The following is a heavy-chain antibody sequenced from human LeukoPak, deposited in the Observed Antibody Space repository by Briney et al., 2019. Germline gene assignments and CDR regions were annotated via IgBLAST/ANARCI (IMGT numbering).Heavy chain of an antibody. V-gene: IGHV3-64*02. CDR1: GFTFSSYY. D-gene: IGHD3-10*01. J-gene: IGHJ4*02. CDR2: ISPSGDSA. CDR3: ARGLYYGSGQYYFDN. Sequence: GGSLRLSCAASGFTFSSYYMHWVRQAPGKGLEYVSAISPSGDSAYYTDSVKGRFTISRDNSKNTLFLQMGSLTAEDMAVYYCARGLYYGSGQYYFDNWGQGTLVTVSS.